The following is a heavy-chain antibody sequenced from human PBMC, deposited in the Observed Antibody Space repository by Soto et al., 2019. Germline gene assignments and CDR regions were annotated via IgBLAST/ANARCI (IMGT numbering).Heavy chain of an antibody. CDR3: ASHNYGDWPLDY. Sequence: ASVKVSCKVSGYTLTELSMHWVRQAPGKGLEWMGGFDPEDGETIYARKFQGRVTMTQDTSTDTAYMELSSLTSEDTAVYYCASHNYGDWPLDYWGQGTLVTVSS. D-gene: IGHD4-17*01. J-gene: IGHJ4*02. CDR1: GYTLTELS. V-gene: IGHV1-24*01. CDR2: FDPEDGET.